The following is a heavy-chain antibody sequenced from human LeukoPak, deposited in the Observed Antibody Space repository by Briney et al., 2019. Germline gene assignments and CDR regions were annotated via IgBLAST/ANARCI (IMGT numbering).Heavy chain of an antibody. Sequence: GGSLRLSCAASGFTFSAFAMTWVRQAPGKGLEWVSTITDDGYNTYSADSVKGRITFSRDNSKNTPSLQLRSLRAEDTAVYYCAKDLSYTSGASDHWGQGTLVTVSS. V-gene: IGHV3-23*01. J-gene: IGHJ4*02. CDR2: ITDDGYNT. CDR1: GFTFSAFA. CDR3: AKDLSYTSGASDH. D-gene: IGHD6-19*01.